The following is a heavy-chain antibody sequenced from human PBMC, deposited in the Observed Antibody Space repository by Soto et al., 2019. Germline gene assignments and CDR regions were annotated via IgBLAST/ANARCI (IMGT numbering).Heavy chain of an antibody. CDR3: AKRRGQQLENWQFNV. J-gene: IGHJ2*01. D-gene: IGHD1-1*01. V-gene: IGHV3-23*01. CDR1: GFSFSDRA. CDR2: ISSDGGGT. Sequence: EVQLLESGGGLVQPGGSLRLSCVASGFSFSDRAMAWVRQAPGKGLEWVSDISSDGGGTFYADSVKGRFTISTDNVKKTVHLQMNRLRDEDTATYLCAKRRGQQLENWQFNVWGRGSLVSVAS.